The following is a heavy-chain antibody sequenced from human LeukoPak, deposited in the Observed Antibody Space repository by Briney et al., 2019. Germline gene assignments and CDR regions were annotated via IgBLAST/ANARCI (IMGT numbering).Heavy chain of an antibody. J-gene: IGHJ4*02. CDR3: ACELSNRENFDY. CDR2: INPDSGGT. V-gene: IGHV1-2*02. Sequence: ASVKVSCKASGYTFTAYFMHWVRQAPGQGPEWMGWINPDSGGTNYAQRFQGRVTMTRDTSITTAYMELSSLRSDDTAVYYCACELSNRENFDYWGQGTLVTVSS. D-gene: IGHD1-26*01. CDR1: GYTFTAYF.